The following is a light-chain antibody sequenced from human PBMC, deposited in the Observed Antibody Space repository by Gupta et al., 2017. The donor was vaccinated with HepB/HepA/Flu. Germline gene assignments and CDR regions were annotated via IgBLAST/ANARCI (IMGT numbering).Light chain of an antibody. J-gene: IGKJ5*01. CDR1: RSRY. CDR2: GAS. V-gene: IGKV3-20*01. CDR3: HQCDSSHIT. Sequence: RSRYFAWYQQRPGQAPRLLIVGASTRATDIPDRFIGSGSGTDFTLTINRLEPEDFAVYYCHQCDSSHITFGQGTRLE.